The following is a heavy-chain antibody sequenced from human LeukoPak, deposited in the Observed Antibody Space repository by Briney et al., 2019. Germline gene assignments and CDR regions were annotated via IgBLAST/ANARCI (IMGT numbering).Heavy chain of an antibody. CDR1: GFTFSSFA. CDR3: ARITMVRGVNDPLDY. J-gene: IGHJ4*02. CDR2: ISGLGRDT. Sequence: GGSLRLSCVASGFTFSSFAMNWVRQAPGKGLEWVADISGLGRDTFHADSVKGRFTISRDNAKNSLYLQMNSLRAEDTAVYYCARITMVRGVNDPLDYWGQGTLVTVSS. V-gene: IGHV3-23*01. D-gene: IGHD3-10*01.